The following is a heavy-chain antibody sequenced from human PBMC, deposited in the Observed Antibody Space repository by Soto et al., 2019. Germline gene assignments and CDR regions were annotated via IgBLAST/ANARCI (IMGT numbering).Heavy chain of an antibody. Sequence: GGSLRLPCAASGFAVNSNYMNWVRQAPGKGLEWVSIIYSGGNIYYADSMKGRFTIFRDNSKNTLYLQMNSLRAEDTAVYYCARGNYMDVWGKGTTVTVSS. J-gene: IGHJ6*03. CDR3: ARGNYMDV. CDR1: GFAVNSNY. CDR2: IYSGGNI. V-gene: IGHV3-66*01.